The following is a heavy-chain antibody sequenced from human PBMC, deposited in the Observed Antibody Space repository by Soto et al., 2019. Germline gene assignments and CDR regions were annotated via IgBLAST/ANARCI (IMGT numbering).Heavy chain of an antibody. Sequence: EASVKVSCKASGYTFTCYYIHWVRQAPGQGLEWMGIINPSGGSTSYAQKFQGRVTMTRDTSTSTVYMELSSLRSEDTAVYYCARGSSRSDWKFQKGYYYYGMDVWGQGTTVTVSS. CDR1: GYTFTCYY. D-gene: IGHD1-1*01. J-gene: IGHJ6*02. CDR3: ARGSSRSDWKFQKGYYYYGMDV. V-gene: IGHV1-46*01. CDR2: INPSGGST.